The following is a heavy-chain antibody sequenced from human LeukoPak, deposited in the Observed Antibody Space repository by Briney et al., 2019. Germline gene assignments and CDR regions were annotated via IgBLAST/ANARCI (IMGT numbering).Heavy chain of an antibody. CDR2: ISGGGTAT. D-gene: IGHD5/OR15-5a*01. J-gene: IGHJ5*02. V-gene: IGHV3-74*01. Sequence: GFLRLSCAASGITFSNHWMHWGRQAPGKGLVLVSRISGGGTATIYADSVKGRFTISRDNADNTLYLQMTSLRVEDTAVYYCTRRVSATRWFDPWGQGTLVTVSS. CDR1: GITFSNHW. CDR3: TRRVSATRWFDP.